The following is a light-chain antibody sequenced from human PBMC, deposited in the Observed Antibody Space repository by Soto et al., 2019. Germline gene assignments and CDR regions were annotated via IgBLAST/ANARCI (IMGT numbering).Light chain of an antibody. CDR2: WAS. V-gene: IGKV4-1*01. CDR1: QSVLYSSNNKNY. Sequence: DIVMTQSPDSLAVSLGERATINCKSSQSVLYSSNNKNYLAWYQQKPGQPPKRLIYWASTRESGVPSRFSGSGSGTEFTLTISSLQPEDFATYYCQQRHSYPITFGQGTRLEIK. J-gene: IGKJ5*01. CDR3: QQRHSYPIT.